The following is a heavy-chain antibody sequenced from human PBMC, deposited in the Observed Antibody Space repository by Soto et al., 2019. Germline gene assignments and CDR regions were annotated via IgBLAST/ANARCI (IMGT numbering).Heavy chain of an antibody. D-gene: IGHD6-13*01. CDR2: ITADNGNT. Sequence: QVRLVQSGAEVKKPWASVKVSCKSSGYIFTSYRINWLRQAPGLGPEGLGWITADNGNTDYQQTLQGRVTMTTDTSTSTAYLELRSLTSDDTAVDYCAGARRGRAAPGGGMDGWGQGTTVTVTS. CDR1: GYIFTSYR. V-gene: IGHV1-18*01. J-gene: IGHJ6*02. CDR3: AGARRGRAAPGGGMDG.